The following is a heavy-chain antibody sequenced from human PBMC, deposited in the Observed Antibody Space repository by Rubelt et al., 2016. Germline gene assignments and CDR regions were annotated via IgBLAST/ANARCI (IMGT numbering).Heavy chain of an antibody. Sequence: QVQLVQSGAEVKKPGSSVKVSCKASGGTFSSYAISWVRQAPGQGLEWMGRIILILGIANNDQKAQGRVTITEDKSTSTACMELSSLKSEDTAVYYCARDGYNDIWGFFDYWGQGTLVTVSS. CDR1: GGTFSSYA. CDR3: ARDGYNDIWGFFDY. V-gene: IGHV1-69*04. J-gene: IGHJ4*02. CDR2: IILILGIA. D-gene: IGHD5-24*01.